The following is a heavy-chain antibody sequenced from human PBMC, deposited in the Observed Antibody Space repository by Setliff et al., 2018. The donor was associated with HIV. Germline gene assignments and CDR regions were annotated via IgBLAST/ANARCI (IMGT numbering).Heavy chain of an antibody. V-gene: IGHV3-48*01. CDR1: GFTFSSYN. CDR2: ISSSSSTI. J-gene: IGHJ4*02. CDR3: AKDPISWELRPTYFDD. Sequence: GGSLRLSCAASGFTFSSYNMNWVRQAPGKGLEWVSYISSSSSTIYYADSVKGRFTISRDNAKNSLYLQMNSLRAEDTAVYYCAKDPISWELRPTYFDDWGQGTLVTVSS. D-gene: IGHD1-7*01.